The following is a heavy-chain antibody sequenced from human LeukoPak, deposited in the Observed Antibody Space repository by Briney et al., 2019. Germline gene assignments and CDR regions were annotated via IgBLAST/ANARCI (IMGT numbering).Heavy chain of an antibody. CDR3: ARDSGIAAAGIIDY. V-gene: IGHV4-30-4*01. CDR2: IYYSGST. J-gene: IGHJ4*02. Sequence: MTSETLSLTCTVSGGSISSGDYYWSWIRQPPGKGLEWIGYIYYSGSTYYNPSLKSRVTISVDTSKNQFSLKLSSVTAADTAVYYCARDSGIAAAGIIDYWGQGTLVTVSS. D-gene: IGHD6-13*01. CDR1: GGSISSGDYY.